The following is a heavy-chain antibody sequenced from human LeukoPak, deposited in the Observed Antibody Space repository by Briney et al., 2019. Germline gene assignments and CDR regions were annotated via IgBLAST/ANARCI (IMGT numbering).Heavy chain of an antibody. V-gene: IGHV4-39*01. Sequence: SETLSLTCTVSGGSISSSSYYWGWIRQPPGKGLEWIGSIYYSGSTYYNPSLKSRVTISVDTSKNQFSLKLSSVTAADTALYYCARHAGSAYSNWFDPWGPGTLVTVSS. J-gene: IGHJ5*02. D-gene: IGHD5-12*01. CDR3: ARHAGSAYSNWFDP. CDR1: GGSISSSSYY. CDR2: IYYSGST.